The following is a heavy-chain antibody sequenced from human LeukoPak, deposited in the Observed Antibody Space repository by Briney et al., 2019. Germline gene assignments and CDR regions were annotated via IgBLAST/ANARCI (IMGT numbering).Heavy chain of an antibody. J-gene: IGHJ4*02. V-gene: IGHV4-30-2*01. CDR3: ARLRSGSYYRGEYYFDY. CDR1: GGSISIGGYS. D-gene: IGHD1-26*01. CDR2: IYHSGST. Sequence: PSETLSLTCAVSGGSISIGGYSWSWIRQPPGKGLEWIGYIYHSGSTYYNPSLKSRVTISVDRSKNQFSLKLSSVTAADTAVYYCARLRSGSYYRGEYYFDYWGQGTLVTVSS.